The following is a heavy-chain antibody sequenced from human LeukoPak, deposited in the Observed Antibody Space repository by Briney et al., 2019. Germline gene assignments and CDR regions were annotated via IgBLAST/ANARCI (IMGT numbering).Heavy chain of an antibody. Sequence: PGRSLRLSCAASGFTFSSYAMHWVRQAPGKGLEWVAVISYDGSNKYYADSVKGRFTISRDNSKNTLYLQMNSLRAEDTAMYNCARVSSIALDYWGQGTLVTVSS. CDR2: ISYDGSNK. J-gene: IGHJ4*02. V-gene: IGHV3-30-3*01. CDR3: ARVSSIALDY. CDR1: GFTFSSYA. D-gene: IGHD6-6*01.